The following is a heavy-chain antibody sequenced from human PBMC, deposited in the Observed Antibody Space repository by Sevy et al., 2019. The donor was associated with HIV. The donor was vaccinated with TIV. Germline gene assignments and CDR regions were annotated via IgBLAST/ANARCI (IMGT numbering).Heavy chain of an antibody. Sequence: GGCLRLSCAASGFTVSSSYMPWVRQAPGKGLEWVSVIYSGGSTYYADSVKGRFTISRDNSKNTLYLQMNSLRAEDTAVYYCARLAVACGLDAFDIWGQGTKVTVSS. CDR2: IYSGGST. D-gene: IGHD6-19*01. V-gene: IGHV3-53*01. J-gene: IGHJ3*02. CDR3: ARLAVACGLDAFDI. CDR1: GFTVSSSY.